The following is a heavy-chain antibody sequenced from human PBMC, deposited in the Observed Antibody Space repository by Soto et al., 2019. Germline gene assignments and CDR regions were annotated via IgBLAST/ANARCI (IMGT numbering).Heavy chain of an antibody. CDR2: ISYDGSNK. V-gene: IGHV3-30*18. D-gene: IGHD3-22*01. CDR1: GFTFSSYG. Sequence: GGSLRLSCAASGFTFSSYGMHWVRQAPGKGLEWVAVISYDGSNKYYADSVKGRFTISRDNSKNTLYLQMNSLRAEDTAVYYCAKDLVNYEKFPGYFDYWGQGTLVTVSS. CDR3: AKDLVNYEKFPGYFDY. J-gene: IGHJ4*02.